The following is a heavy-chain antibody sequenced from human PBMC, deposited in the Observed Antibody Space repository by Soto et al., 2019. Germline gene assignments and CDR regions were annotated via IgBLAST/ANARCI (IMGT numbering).Heavy chain of an antibody. CDR2: ISSSSSVI. V-gene: IGHV3-48*01. D-gene: IGHD6-19*01. J-gene: IGHJ3*02. CDR3: ARDLRDSSSTFGNDAFDI. Sequence: GGSLRLSCATSGFILSDCAMNWVRQAPGKGLEWVSYISSSSSVIDYADSVKGRFTVSRDNARNSLYLQMNSLRSEDTAVYYCARDLRDSSSTFGNDAFDIWGQGTMVTVSS. CDR1: GFILSDCA.